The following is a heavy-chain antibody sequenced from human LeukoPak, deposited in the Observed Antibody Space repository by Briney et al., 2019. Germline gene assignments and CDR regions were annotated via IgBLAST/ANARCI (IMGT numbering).Heavy chain of an antibody. D-gene: IGHD6-19*01. J-gene: IGHJ4*02. CDR1: GFTVSSNY. V-gene: IGHV3-53*01. CDR2: IYSGGST. CDR3: ARGFSSGWYPIGVAFDY. Sequence: GGSLRLSCAASGFTVSSNYMSWVRQAPGKGLDWVSVIYSGGSTYYADSVKGRFTISRDNSKNTLYLQMNSLRAEDTAVYYCARGFSSGWYPIGVAFDYWGQGTLVTVSS.